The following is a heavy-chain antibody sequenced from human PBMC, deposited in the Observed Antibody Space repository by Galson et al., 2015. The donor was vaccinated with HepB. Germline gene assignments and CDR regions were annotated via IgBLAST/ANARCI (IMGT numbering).Heavy chain of an antibody. CDR1: GFTFSNYG. CDR2: IWYDGSNK. Sequence: SLRLSCAASGFTFSNYGMHWVRQAPDKGLQWVAVIWYDGSNKYYADSVKGRFTISRDNSKNTPYLQMNSLRAEDTAVYYCAREDYADYWGQGTLVTVSS. D-gene: IGHD4-17*01. CDR3: AREDYADY. J-gene: IGHJ4*02. V-gene: IGHV3-33*08.